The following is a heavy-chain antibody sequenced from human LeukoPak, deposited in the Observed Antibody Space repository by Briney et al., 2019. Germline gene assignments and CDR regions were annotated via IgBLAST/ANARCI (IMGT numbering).Heavy chain of an antibody. CDR3: ARGYLKTGFGS. D-gene: IGHD5-12*01. CDR1: GGSISSYY. Sequence: PSETLSLTCTVSGGSISSYYWSWIRQPPGKGLEWIGYIYYSGSTNYNPSLKSRVTISVDTSKNQFSLHLNSVTPEDSAVYYCARGYLKTGFGSWGQGTLVTVSS. CDR2: IYYSGST. J-gene: IGHJ4*02. V-gene: IGHV4-59*12.